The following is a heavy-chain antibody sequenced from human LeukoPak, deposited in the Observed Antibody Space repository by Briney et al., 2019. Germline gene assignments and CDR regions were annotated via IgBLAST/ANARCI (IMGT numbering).Heavy chain of an antibody. J-gene: IGHJ5*02. CDR1: GASFSGYY. V-gene: IGHV4-34*01. CDR2: INHSGST. CDR3: ARGRTYYDILTGQGRRGYWFDP. D-gene: IGHD3-9*01. Sequence: SETLSLTCAVYGASFSGYYWSWIRQPPGKGLEWIGEINHSGSTNYNPSLKSRVTISVDTSKNQFSLKLSSVTAADTAVYYCARGRTYYDILTGQGRRGYWFDPWGQGTLVTASS.